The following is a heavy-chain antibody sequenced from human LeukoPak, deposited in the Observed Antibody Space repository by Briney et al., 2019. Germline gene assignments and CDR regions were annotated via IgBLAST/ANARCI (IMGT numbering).Heavy chain of an antibody. CDR1: GGSISSYY. J-gene: IGHJ6*02. V-gene: IGHV4-59*08. D-gene: IGHD1-1*01. Sequence: SENLSLTCTVSGGSISSYYWSWIRQPPGKGLGWIGYIYYSGSTNYNPSLKSRVTISVDTSKNQFSLKLSSVTAADTAVYYCARFLQLERRDYYYGMDVWGQGTTVTVSS. CDR2: IYYSGST. CDR3: ARFLQLERRDYYYGMDV.